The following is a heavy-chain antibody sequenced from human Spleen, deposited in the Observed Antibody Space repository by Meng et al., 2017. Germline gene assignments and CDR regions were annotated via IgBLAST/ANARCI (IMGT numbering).Heavy chain of an antibody. D-gene: IGHD3-22*01. J-gene: IGHJ4*02. V-gene: IGHV4-38-2*02. CDR1: GYSIGSNYY. CDR3: AREPRKYYFDSSGFSFDY. Sequence: SETLSLTCSVSGYSIGSNYYWGWIRQPPGKGLEWIGIIYHSGSTYYNPSLKSRVTLSLDTSKNQFSLKLSSVTAADTAVYYCAREPRKYYFDSSGFSFDYCGRATLCIVS. CDR2: IYHSGST.